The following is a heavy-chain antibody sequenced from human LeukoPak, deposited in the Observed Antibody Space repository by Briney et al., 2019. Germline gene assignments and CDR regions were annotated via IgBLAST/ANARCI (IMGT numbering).Heavy chain of an antibody. J-gene: IGHJ4*02. CDR2: IYYKGST. CDR3: ARLYGGVDY. V-gene: IGHV4-59*11. CDR1: GGSISPHY. D-gene: IGHD4-23*01. Sequence: PSETLSLTCTVSGGSISPHYWSWIRQVPGKGLEWIGYIYYKGSTNYNPSLKSRVTISVDTSKNQFSLKLSSVTAADTAVYYCARLYGGVDYWGQGTLVTVSS.